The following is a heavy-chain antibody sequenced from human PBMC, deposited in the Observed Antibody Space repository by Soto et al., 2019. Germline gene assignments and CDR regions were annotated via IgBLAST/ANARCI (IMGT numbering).Heavy chain of an antibody. J-gene: IGHJ5*02. CDR1: GGSISSSSYY. V-gene: IGHV4-39*01. CDR2: IYYSGST. D-gene: IGHD6-13*01. Sequence: SETLSLTCTVSGGSISSSSYYWGWIRQPPGKGLEWIGSIYYSGSTYYNPSLKSRVTISVDTSKNQFSLKLSSVTAADTAVYYCATKYSSSWYEENWFDPWGQGTLVTVSS. CDR3: ATKYSSSWYEENWFDP.